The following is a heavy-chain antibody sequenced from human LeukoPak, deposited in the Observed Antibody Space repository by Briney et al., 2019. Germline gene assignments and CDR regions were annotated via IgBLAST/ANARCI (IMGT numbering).Heavy chain of an antibody. J-gene: IGHJ3*02. Sequence: ASVKVSCTASGYTFTGYYMHWVRQAPGQGLGWMGRINPNSGGTNYAQKFQGRVTMTRDTSISTAYMELSRLRSDDTAVYYCARSENYDPTAFDIWGQGTMVTVSS. V-gene: IGHV1-2*06. CDR2: INPNSGGT. CDR1: GYTFTGYY. D-gene: IGHD3-3*01. CDR3: ARSENYDPTAFDI.